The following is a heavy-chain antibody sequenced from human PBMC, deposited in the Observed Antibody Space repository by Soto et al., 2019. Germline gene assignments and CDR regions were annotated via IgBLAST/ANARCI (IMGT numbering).Heavy chain of an antibody. D-gene: IGHD7-27*01. CDR2: IYSGGST. Sequence: GGSLRLSCAASGFTVSSNYMSWVRQAPGKGLEWVSVIYSGGSTYYADSVKGRFTISRDNSKNTLYLQMNSLRDEDTAVYYCARDRRETGQFFDYWGQGTLVTVSS. CDR3: ARDRRETGQFFDY. V-gene: IGHV3-66*02. J-gene: IGHJ4*02. CDR1: GFTVSSNY.